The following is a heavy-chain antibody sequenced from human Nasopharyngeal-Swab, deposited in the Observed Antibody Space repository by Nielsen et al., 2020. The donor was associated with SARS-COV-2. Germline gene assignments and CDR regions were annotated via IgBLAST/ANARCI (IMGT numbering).Heavy chain of an antibody. V-gene: IGHV4-34*01. D-gene: IGHD3-22*01. CDR2: INHSGST. J-gene: IGHJ4*02. CDR3: ARHGDYYDSSGYLYYFDY. CDR1: GGSFSGYY. Sequence: GSLRLSCAVYGGSFSGYYWSWIRQPPGKGLEWIGEINHSGSTNYNPSLKSRVTISVDTSKNQFSLKLSSVTAADTAVYYCARHGDYYDSSGYLYYFDYWGQGTLVTVS.